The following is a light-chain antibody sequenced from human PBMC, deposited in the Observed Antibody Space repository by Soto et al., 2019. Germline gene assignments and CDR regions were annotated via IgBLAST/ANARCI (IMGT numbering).Light chain of an antibody. CDR3: NSYTSSSTNV. CDR2: DVS. J-gene: IGLJ1*01. V-gene: IGLV2-14*01. Sequence: QSALTQPASVSGSPGQSITISCTGTSSDVGGYNYVSWYQQHPGKAPKLVIYDVSNRPSGVSNRVSGSKSGNTASLTISGLQAEDEADYYCNSYTSSSTNVFGTGTKLTVL. CDR1: SSDVGGYNY.